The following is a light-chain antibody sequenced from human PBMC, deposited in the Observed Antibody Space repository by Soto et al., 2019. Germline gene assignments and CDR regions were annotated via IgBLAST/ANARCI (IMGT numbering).Light chain of an antibody. Sequence: QSVLTQPPSASGSPGQSVTISCTGTINDIGIYKYVSWYQQHPGKAPKLMISEVTKRPSGVPDRFSGSKSGNTASLTVSGLQAEDEAYYYCSSYAGSNDLIFGGGTKLTVL. CDR2: EVT. CDR1: INDIGIYKY. CDR3: SSYAGSNDLI. J-gene: IGLJ2*01. V-gene: IGLV2-8*01.